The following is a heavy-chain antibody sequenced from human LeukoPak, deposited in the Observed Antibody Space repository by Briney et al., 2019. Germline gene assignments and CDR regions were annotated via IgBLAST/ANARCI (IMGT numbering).Heavy chain of an antibody. J-gene: IGHJ5*02. Sequence: PSETLSLTCTVSGGSISSSSSYWAWIRQPPGKGLEWIASINYSGTTYYNPSLKSRVSISIDTSKNQFSLKLSSVTAADTVVYYCARRGAGLNWFDPWGQGTLVTVSS. CDR2: INYSGTT. V-gene: IGHV4-39*01. D-gene: IGHD3-10*01. CDR3: ARRGAGLNWFDP. CDR1: GGSISSSSSY.